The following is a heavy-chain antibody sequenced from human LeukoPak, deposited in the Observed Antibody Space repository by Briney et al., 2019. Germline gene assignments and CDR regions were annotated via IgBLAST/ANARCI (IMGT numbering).Heavy chain of an antibody. CDR2: IYYSGST. V-gene: IGHV4-59*01. J-gene: IGHJ6*02. CDR1: GGSISSYY. CDR3: ARAAWLANYYYYGMDV. Sequence: SETLSLTCTVSGGSISSYYWSWIRQPPGKGLEWIGYIYYSGSTNYNPSLKSRVTISVDTSKNQFSLKLSSVTAADTAVYYCARAAWLANYYYYGMDVWGQGTTVTVSS. D-gene: IGHD6-19*01.